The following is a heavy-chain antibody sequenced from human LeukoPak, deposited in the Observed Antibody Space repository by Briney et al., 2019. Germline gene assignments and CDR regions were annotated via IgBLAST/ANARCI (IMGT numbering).Heavy chain of an antibody. D-gene: IGHD3-10*01. CDR2: ISSGSSYI. J-gene: IGHJ4*02. CDR3: ASGIYYASVHTWSPV. CDR1: EFTFSSYS. V-gene: IGHV3-21*01. Sequence: GGSLRLSCAASEFTFSSYSMNWVRQAPGKGLEWVSSISSGSSYIYYTDSVKGRFTISRDDAKNSLYLQMNSLGAEDTAVYYCASGIYYASVHTWSPVWGQGTLVTVSS.